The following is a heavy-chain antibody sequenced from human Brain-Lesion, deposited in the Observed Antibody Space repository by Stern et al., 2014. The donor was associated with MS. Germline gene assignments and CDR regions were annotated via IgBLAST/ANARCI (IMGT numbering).Heavy chain of an antibody. Sequence: VQLVESGPGLVKPSGTLSLTCAVSGGSISSSNWWSWVRQSPGKGLEWIGESDHSGSTIYNPSIKSRVTASVDKSKNRFSLTLRSVPAADTAVYFCARFPASRPHVFDSWGQGTLVTVSS. J-gene: IGHJ4*02. CDR3: ARFPASRPHVFDS. D-gene: IGHD6-13*01. V-gene: IGHV4-4*02. CDR1: GGSISSSNW. CDR2: SDHSGST.